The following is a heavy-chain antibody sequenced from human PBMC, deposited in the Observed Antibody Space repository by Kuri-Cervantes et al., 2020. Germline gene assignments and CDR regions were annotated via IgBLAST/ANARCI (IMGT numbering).Heavy chain of an antibody. CDR3: ATFPKWGFDY. CDR1: GFTFSSYS. J-gene: IGHJ4*02. CDR2: ISSSSSYI. V-gene: IGHV3-21*01. D-gene: IGHD1-26*01. Sequence: GESLKISCAASGFTFSSYSMNWVRQAPGKRLEWVSSISSSSSYIYYADSVKGRFTISRDNAKNSLYLQMNSLRDEDTAVYYCATFPKWGFDYWGQGTLVTVSS.